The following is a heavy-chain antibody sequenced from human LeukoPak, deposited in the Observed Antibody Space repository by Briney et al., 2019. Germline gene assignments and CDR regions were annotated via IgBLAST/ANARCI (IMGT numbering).Heavy chain of an antibody. Sequence: GGSLRLSCAASGFTFSSYSMNWVRQAPGKGLEWVSVINSGGSTYYADSVKGRFTISRDNSKNTLYLQMNSLRAEDTAVYYCARGLWSGYRFDYWGQGTLVTVSS. CDR2: INSGGST. CDR3: ARGLWSGYRFDY. J-gene: IGHJ4*02. CDR1: GFTFSSYS. V-gene: IGHV3-66*01. D-gene: IGHD3-3*01.